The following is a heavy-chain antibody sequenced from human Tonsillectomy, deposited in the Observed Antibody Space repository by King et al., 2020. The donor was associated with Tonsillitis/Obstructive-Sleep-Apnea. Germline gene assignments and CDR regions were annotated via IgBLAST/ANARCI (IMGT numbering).Heavy chain of an antibody. Sequence: QLQESGPGLVKPSETLSLTCTVSGGSTSSYYWSWIRQPVGKGLEWVGRAYTGGSTNYNPSLESRVSMSVDTSKNQISLKLTSMTAADRAMNYCARGAVYWYFDLWGRGTLVTVSS. V-gene: IGHV4-4*07. CDR3: ARGAVYWYFDL. D-gene: IGHD4-17*01. CDR1: GGSTSSYY. CDR2: AYTGGST. J-gene: IGHJ2*01.